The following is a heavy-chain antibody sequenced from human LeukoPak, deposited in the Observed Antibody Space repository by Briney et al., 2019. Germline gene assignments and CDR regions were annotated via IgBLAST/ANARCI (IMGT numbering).Heavy chain of an antibody. CDR3: ARYTMVRGVLDY. D-gene: IGHD3-10*01. Sequence: PGGSLRLSCAASGFTFSSYGMHWVRQAPGKGLEWVSVIYSGGSTYYADSVKGRFTISRDNSKNTLYLQMNSLRAEDTAVYYCARYTMVRGVLDYWGQGTLVTVSS. CDR1: GFTFSSYG. CDR2: IYSGGST. J-gene: IGHJ4*02. V-gene: IGHV3-53*01.